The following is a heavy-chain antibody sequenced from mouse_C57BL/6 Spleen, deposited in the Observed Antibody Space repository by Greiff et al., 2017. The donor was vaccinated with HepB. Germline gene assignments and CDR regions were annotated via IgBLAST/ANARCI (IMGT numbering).Heavy chain of an antibody. V-gene: IGHV1-82*01. D-gene: IGHD1-1*01. CDR3: ARSPLYYGSSHWYFDV. Sequence: VQLQQSGPELVKPGASVKISCKASGYAFSSSWMNWVKQRPGKGLEWIGRIYPGDGDTNYNGKFKGKATLTADKSSSTAYMQLSSLTSEDSAVYFCARSPLYYGSSHWYFDVWGTGTTVTVSS. CDR2: IYPGDGDT. CDR1: GYAFSSSW. J-gene: IGHJ1*03.